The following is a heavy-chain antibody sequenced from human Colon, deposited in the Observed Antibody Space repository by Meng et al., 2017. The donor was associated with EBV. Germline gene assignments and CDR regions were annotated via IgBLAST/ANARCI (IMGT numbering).Heavy chain of an antibody. CDR3: ARERDITFWYFDY. CDR2: ISSDGNTK. Sequence: QGHVGESGGGVVQPGRSRRLSWAASGFTFSSYSMHWVRQAPGKGLEWVAVISSDGNTKYYADSVKGRFTISRDNSKSTVFLQANSLRPEDTAIYYCARERDITFWYFDYWVQGALVTVSS. J-gene: IGHJ4*02. V-gene: IGHV3-30-3*01. CDR1: GFTFSSYS. D-gene: IGHD3-16*01.